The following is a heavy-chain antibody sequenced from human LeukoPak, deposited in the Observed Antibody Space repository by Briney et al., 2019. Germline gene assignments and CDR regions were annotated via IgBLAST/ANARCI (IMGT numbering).Heavy chain of an antibody. V-gene: IGHV1-2*02. J-gene: IGHJ6*03. CDR3: ARGRRPFRYCSSTSCHNMDV. Sequence: ASVKVSCKASGYTFTGYYMHWVRQAPGQGLEWMGWINPNSGGTNYAQKFKGRVTMTRDTSISTAYMELSRLRSDDTAVYYCARGRRPFRYCSSTSCHNMDVWGKGTTVTVSS. CDR1: GYTFTGYY. D-gene: IGHD2-2*01. CDR2: INPNSGGT.